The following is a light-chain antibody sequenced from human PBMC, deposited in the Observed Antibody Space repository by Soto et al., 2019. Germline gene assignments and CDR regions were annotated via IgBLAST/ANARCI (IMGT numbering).Light chain of an antibody. Sequence: DIQMTQYPSSLSASVGDRVTITCRASQSISSYLNWYQQKPGKAPKLLIYAASSLQSGVPSRFSGSGSGTDFTLTISSLQPEDFATYYCQQSYSTPWTFGQGTMVDIK. CDR1: QSISSY. CDR3: QQSYSTPWT. CDR2: AAS. V-gene: IGKV1-39*01. J-gene: IGKJ1*01.